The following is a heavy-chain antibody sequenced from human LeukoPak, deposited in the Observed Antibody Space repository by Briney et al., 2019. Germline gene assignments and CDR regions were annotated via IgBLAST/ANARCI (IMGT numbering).Heavy chain of an antibody. Sequence: SETLSLTCAVYGGSFSGYYWSWIRQPPGKGLEWIGEINHSGSTNYNPSLKSRVTISVDTSKNQFSLKLSSVTAADTAVYYCASPITIIPGKRYYMDVWGKGTTVTVSS. CDR3: ASPITIIPGKRYYMDV. CDR1: GGSFSGYY. D-gene: IGHD3-22*01. CDR2: INHSGST. V-gene: IGHV4-34*01. J-gene: IGHJ6*03.